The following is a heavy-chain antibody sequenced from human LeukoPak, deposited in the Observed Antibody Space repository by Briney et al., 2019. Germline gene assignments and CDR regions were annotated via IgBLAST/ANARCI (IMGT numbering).Heavy chain of an antibody. D-gene: IGHD2-2*01. J-gene: IGHJ3*02. CDR3: ARLSDTEGSSTSYRASDI. CDR2: IKQDGSDK. Sequence: GGSLRLSCAASGFTFTTHWMSWVRQAPGKGLEWVANIKQDGSDKHYLESVKGRFTISGDNAKNSLYLQMNSLRAEDTAVYYCARLSDTEGSSTSYRASDIWGQGTMVTVSS. CDR1: GFTFTTHW. V-gene: IGHV3-7*01.